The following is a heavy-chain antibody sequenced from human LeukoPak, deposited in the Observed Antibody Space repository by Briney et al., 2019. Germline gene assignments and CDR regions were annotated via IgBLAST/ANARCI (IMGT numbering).Heavy chain of an antibody. CDR3: ARVGGGACRHFDH. Sequence: SETLSLTCAVSAYSISSGYYWGWIRQPPGKGLEWIGSIHHSGITYFNPSLESRVTISVDTSNNQFSLKLSSVTAADTAVFYCARVGGGACRHFDHWGQGTLVTVSS. D-gene: IGHD2-21*02. CDR1: AYSISSGYY. CDR2: IHHSGIT. V-gene: IGHV4-38-2*01. J-gene: IGHJ4*02.